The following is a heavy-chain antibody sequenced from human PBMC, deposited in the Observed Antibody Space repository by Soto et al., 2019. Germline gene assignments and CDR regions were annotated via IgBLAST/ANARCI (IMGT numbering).Heavy chain of an antibody. J-gene: IGHJ6*02. D-gene: IGHD4-17*01. Sequence: GGSLRLSCAASGFTFSSYWMSWVRQAPGKGLEWVANIKQDGSEKYYVDSVKGRFTISRDNAKNSLYLQMNSLRAEDTAVYYCAGEIYGDYYYYGMDVWGQGTTVTVSS. V-gene: IGHV3-7*01. CDR3: AGEIYGDYYYYGMDV. CDR1: GFTFSSYW. CDR2: IKQDGSEK.